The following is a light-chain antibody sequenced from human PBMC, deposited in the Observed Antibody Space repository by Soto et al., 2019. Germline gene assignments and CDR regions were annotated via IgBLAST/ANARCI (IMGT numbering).Light chain of an antibody. J-gene: IGKJ1*01. CDR1: QSVSSN. CDR3: QQYYSYPWT. Sequence: ETVMTQSPATLSVSPGERATLSCRASQSVSSNLAWYQQKPGQPPRLLIYDISTRATGIPTRFSGSGSGTDFTLTISCLQSEDFATYYCQQYYSYPWTFGQGTKVDIK. CDR2: DIS. V-gene: IGKV3D-15*01.